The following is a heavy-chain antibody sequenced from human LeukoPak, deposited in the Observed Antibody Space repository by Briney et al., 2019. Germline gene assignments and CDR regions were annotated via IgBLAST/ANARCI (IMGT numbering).Heavy chain of an antibody. CDR3: ARGQLEIDSSGTFDY. D-gene: IGHD6-19*01. CDR1: GYTFTGYY. CDR2: INPNSGGT. J-gene: IGHJ4*02. V-gene: IGHV1-2*02. Sequence: GASVKVSCKASGYTFTGYYLHWVRQAPGQGLEWMGWINPNSGGTNYAQKFQGRVTMTRDTPISTAYMELSRLKSDDTAVYYCARGQLEIDSSGTFDYRGQGTLVTVSP.